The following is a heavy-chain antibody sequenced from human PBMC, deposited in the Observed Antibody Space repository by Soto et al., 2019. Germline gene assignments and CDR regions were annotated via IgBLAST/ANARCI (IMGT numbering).Heavy chain of an antibody. V-gene: IGHV1-18*01. Sequence: ASVKVSCKASGYTFTSYGISWVRQAPGQGLEWMGWISAYNGNTNYAQKLQGRVTMTTDTSTSTAYMELRSLRSDDTAVYYCVLPGYRSGWYSLDYWGQGTLVTVSS. D-gene: IGHD6-19*01. J-gene: IGHJ4*02. CDR3: VLPGYRSGWYSLDY. CDR2: ISAYNGNT. CDR1: GYTFTSYG.